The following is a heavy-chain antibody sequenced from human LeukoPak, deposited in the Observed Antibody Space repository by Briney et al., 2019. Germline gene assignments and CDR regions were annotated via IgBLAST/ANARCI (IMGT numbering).Heavy chain of an antibody. Sequence: SETLSLTCTVSGYSISSGYYWGWIRRPPGKGLEWIGSIYHSGSTYYNPSLKSRVTISVDTSKNQFSLKLSSVTAADTAVYYCARDPVGWEAFDYWGQGTLVTVSS. J-gene: IGHJ4*02. V-gene: IGHV4-38-2*02. CDR3: ARDPVGWEAFDY. D-gene: IGHD1-26*01. CDR2: IYHSGST. CDR1: GYSISSGYY.